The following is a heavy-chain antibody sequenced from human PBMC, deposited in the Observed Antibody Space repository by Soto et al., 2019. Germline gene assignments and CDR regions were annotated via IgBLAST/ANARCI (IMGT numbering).Heavy chain of an antibody. J-gene: IGHJ4*02. Sequence: QVQLQESGPGLVKPSETLSLTCTVSGGSISSYYWSWIRQPPGKGLEWIGYIYYSGSTNYNPSLKSRVTISXXTSKNQFPLKLSSVTAADTAVYYCARSPRAVATDYWGQGTLVTVSS. V-gene: IGHV4-59*08. D-gene: IGHD2-21*02. CDR1: GGSISSYY. CDR3: ARSPRAVATDY. CDR2: IYYSGST.